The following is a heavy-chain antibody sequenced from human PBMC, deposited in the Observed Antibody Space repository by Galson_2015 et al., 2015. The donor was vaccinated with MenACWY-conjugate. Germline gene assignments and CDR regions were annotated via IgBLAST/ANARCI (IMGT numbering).Heavy chain of an antibody. CDR3: ATSGPEMAKFDRHG. V-gene: IGHV3-15*01. CDR2: IKSKTYGGTT. J-gene: IGHJ4*02. Sequence: SLRLSCAASGFTFANAWMTWVHQAPGKGLEWVGHIKSKTYGGTTDYAAPVKGRFTISRDDSKNTLYLQLNGLKTEDTAVYYCATSGPEMAKFDRHGWGQGTLVTVSS. CDR1: GFTFANAW. D-gene: IGHD5-24*01.